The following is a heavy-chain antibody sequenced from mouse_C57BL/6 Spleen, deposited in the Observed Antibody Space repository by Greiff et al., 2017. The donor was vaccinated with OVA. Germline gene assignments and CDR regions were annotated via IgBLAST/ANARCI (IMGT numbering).Heavy chain of an antibody. D-gene: IGHD2-3*01. CDR2: IDPSDSYT. CDR1: GYTFTSYW. Sequence: QVQLKQPGAELVKPGASVKLSCKASGYTFTSYWMQWVKQRPGQGLEWIGEIDPSDSYTNYNQKFKGKATLTVDTSSSTAYMQLSSLTSEDSAVYYCARREGWLLPSLWGQGTTLTVSS. V-gene: IGHV1-50*01. J-gene: IGHJ2*01. CDR3: ARREGWLLPSL.